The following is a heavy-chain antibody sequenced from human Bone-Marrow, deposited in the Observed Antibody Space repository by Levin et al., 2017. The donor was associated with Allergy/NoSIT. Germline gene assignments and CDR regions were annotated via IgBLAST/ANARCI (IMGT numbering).Heavy chain of an antibody. CDR3: ARDLDSGSPWFDP. Sequence: SVKVSCKASGGTFSSYAISWVRQAPGQGLEWMGGIIPIFGTANYAQKFQGRVTITADKSTSTAYMELSSLRSEDTAVYYCARDLDSGSPWFDPWGQGTLVTVSS. J-gene: IGHJ5*02. CDR2: IIPIFGTA. V-gene: IGHV1-69*06. CDR1: GGTFSSYA. D-gene: IGHD1-26*01.